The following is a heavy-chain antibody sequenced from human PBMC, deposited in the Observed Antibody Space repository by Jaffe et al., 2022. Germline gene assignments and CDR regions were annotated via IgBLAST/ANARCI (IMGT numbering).Heavy chain of an antibody. CDR1: GGSISSSSYY. V-gene: IGHV4-39*01. CDR2: IYYSGST. CDR3: ARRRGDFWSGYPPREEVFDY. J-gene: IGHJ4*02. D-gene: IGHD3-3*01. Sequence: QLQLQESGPGLVKPSETLSLTCTVSGGSISSSSYYWGWIRQPPGKGLEWIGSIYYSGSTYYNPSLKSRVTISVDTSKNQFSLKLSSVTAADTAVYYCARRRGDFWSGYPPREEVFDYWGQGTLVTVSS.